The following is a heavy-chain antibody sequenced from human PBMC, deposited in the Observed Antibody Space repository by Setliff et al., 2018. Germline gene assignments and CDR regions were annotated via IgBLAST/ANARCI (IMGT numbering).Heavy chain of an antibody. J-gene: IGHJ3*02. Sequence: GPPVKVSCKTSGGTFSSSAFSWVRQAPAQGLEWIGRIIPLFGTTNFAQNLQGRVTITADQSTETVYMEVSSLRFEDTGVYYCARGFDVGAPRTDSFDIWGQGTAVTVSS. V-gene: IGHV1-69*13. CDR2: IIPLFGTT. CDR1: GGTFSSSA. D-gene: IGHD1-26*01. CDR3: ARGFDVGAPRTDSFDI.